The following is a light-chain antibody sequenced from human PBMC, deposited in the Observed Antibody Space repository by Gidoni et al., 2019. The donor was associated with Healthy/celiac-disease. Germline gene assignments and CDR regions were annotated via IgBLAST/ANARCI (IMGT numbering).Light chain of an antibody. CDR1: QSVSSY. V-gene: IGKV3-11*01. J-gene: IGKJ5*01. Sequence: EIVLTQSPATLSLSPGERATLSCRASQSVSSYLAWYQQKHGQAPRLLIYDASNRATGIPARFSGSGSGTDFTLTISSLEPEDFAVYYCQQRSNWPPTVGQGTRLEIK. CDR2: DAS. CDR3: QQRSNWPPT.